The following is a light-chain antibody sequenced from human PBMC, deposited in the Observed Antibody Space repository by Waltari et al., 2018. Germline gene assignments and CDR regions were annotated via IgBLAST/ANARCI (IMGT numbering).Light chain of an antibody. Sequence: IQMTQSPSSLSASVGARVTITCRASQSISSSLNWYQQIPGKAPKLLIYVASTLQSGVPSRFSGSGSGTDFSLTITSLQPEDFVTYYCQQSYTTAYTFGQGTKLEIK. CDR2: VAS. CDR3: QQSYTTAYT. CDR1: QSISSS. V-gene: IGKV1-39*01. J-gene: IGKJ2*01.